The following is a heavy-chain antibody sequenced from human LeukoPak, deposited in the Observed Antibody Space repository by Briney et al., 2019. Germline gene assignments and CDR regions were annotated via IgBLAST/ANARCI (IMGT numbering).Heavy chain of an antibody. J-gene: IGHJ4*02. D-gene: IGHD3-10*01. CDR2: IYYSGST. CDR3: ARGQYGSGSYSLKYYFDY. Sequence: SETLSLTCTVSGGSISSYYWSWIRQPPGKGLEWIGYIYYSGSTNYNPPLKSRVTISVDTSKNQFSLKLNSVTAADTAVYYCARGQYGSGSYSLKYYFDYWGQGTLVTVSS. V-gene: IGHV4-59*08. CDR1: GGSISSYY.